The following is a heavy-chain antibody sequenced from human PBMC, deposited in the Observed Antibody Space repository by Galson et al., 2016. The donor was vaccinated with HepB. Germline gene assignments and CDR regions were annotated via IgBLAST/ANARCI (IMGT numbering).Heavy chain of an antibody. CDR2: IKQDGSEK. Sequence: SLRLSCAASGFTFSNFWMTWIRQAPGKGLEWVANIKQDGSEKNYVDSVKGRFTISRDNMKNSLFLQMHSLRADDTAMYYCTRGVTPGDWGQGTLVAGSS. J-gene: IGHJ4*02. CDR1: GFTFSNFW. D-gene: IGHD4-23*01. V-gene: IGHV3-7*03. CDR3: TRGVTPGD.